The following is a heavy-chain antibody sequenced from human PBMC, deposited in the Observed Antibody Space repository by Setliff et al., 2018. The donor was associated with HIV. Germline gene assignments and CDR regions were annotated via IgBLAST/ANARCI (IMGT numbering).Heavy chain of an antibody. D-gene: IGHD5-18*01. CDR1: GFSFSSHW. CDR3: ARDGYNQNRFDY. CDR2: IKPYQTEK. V-gene: IGHV3-7*01. Sequence: GGSLRLSCAASGFSFSSHWMNWVRQAPGKGLEWVANIKPYQTEKNYVESVKGRFAISRDNDKSSMFLQMNSLRPEDTAVYYCARDGYNQNRFDYWGQGILVTVSS. J-gene: IGHJ4*02.